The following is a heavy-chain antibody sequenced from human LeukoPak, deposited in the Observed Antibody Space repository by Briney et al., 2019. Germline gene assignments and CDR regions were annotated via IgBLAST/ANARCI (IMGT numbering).Heavy chain of an antibody. V-gene: IGHV1-69*13. D-gene: IGHD5-24*01. CDR3: ARDRYGDGFAHFDY. CDR2: IIPIFGTA. J-gene: IGHJ4*02. Sequence: SVKVSCKASGGTFSSYAISWVRQAPGQGLEWMGGIIPIFGTANYAQKFQGRVTITADESTSTAYMELSSLRSEDTAVYYCARDRYGDGFAHFDYWGQGALVTVSS. CDR1: GGTFSSYA.